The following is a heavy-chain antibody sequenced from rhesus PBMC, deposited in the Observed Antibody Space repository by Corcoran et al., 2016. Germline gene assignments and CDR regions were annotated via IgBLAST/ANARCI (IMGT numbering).Heavy chain of an antibody. Sequence: QVQLLESGPGLVKPSDTLSLTCTVSGASLNHYWWTWIRQPPGAGLAWIGDFNGNSGGTYYNPSLNSRVIISKDASKNQFSLKLNSVTAADTAVYFCARDFGAQCYNNGCSSYYFDFWGQGIAVTVSS. CDR2: FNGNSGGT. J-gene: IGHJ4*01. D-gene: IGHD2-33*01. CDR1: GASLNHYW. CDR3: ARDFGAQCYNNGCSSYYFDF. V-gene: IGHV4-80*01.